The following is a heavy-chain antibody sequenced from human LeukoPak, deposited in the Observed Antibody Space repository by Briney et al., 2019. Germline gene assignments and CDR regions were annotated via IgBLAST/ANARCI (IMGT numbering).Heavy chain of an antibody. J-gene: IGHJ4*02. CDR2: IWYDGSNK. Sequence: GRSLRLSCAASGFTFSSYGMHWVRQAPGKGLEWVAVIWYDGSNKYYADSVKGRFTISRDNAKNSLYLQMNSLRAEDTALYYCAKSSSSGYFDYWGQGTLVTVSS. D-gene: IGHD6-6*01. CDR1: GFTFSSYG. V-gene: IGHV3-33*03. CDR3: AKSSSSGYFDY.